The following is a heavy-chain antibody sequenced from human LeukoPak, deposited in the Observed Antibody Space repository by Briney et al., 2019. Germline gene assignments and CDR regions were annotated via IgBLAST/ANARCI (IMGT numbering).Heavy chain of an antibody. D-gene: IGHD3-10*01. CDR1: GGSISSGGYY. CDR2: IYYSGST. Sequence: SQTLSLTCTVSGGSISSGGYYWSWIRQHPGKGLEWIGSIYYSGSTNYNPSLQGRVTISLDTSRNQFSLKLSSVTAADTAVYYCASLPGGLGFDYWGQGTLVTVSS. J-gene: IGHJ4*02. CDR3: ASLPGGLGFDY. V-gene: IGHV4-31*03.